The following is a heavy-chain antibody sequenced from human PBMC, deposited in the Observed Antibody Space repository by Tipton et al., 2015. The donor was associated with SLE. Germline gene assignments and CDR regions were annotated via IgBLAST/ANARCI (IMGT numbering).Heavy chain of an antibody. Sequence: SLRLSCAASGFTVSSNYMSWVRQAPGKGLEWVSVIYSRGDTYYAGSVKGRFTISRHNSKNTLYLQMNSLRTEDTAVYYCARDRAYGDGWYFDLWGRGTLVTVSS. CDR2: IYSRGDT. D-gene: IGHD4/OR15-4a*01. CDR3: ARDRAYGDGWYFDL. CDR1: GFTVSSNY. V-gene: IGHV3-53*04. J-gene: IGHJ2*01.